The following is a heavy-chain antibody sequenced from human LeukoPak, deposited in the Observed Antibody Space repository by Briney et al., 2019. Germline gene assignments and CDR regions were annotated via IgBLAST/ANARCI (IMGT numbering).Heavy chain of an antibody. J-gene: IGHJ3*02. CDR2: IYYSGST. CDR1: GGSISSYY. Sequence: SETLSLTCTVSGGSISSYYWSWIRQPPGKGLEWIGYIYYSGSTNYNPSLKSRVTKSVDTSKNQFSLKLSSVTAADTAVYFCARASTSFDIWGQGTMVTVSS. V-gene: IGHV4-59*01. CDR3: ARASTSFDI.